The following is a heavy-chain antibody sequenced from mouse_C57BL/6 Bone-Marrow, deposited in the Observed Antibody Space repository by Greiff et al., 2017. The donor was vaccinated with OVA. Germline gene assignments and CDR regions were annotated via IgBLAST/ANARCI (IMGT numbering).Heavy chain of an antibody. V-gene: IGHV1-9*01. Sequence: QVQLQQSGAELMKPGASVKLSCKATGYTFTGYWIEWVKQRPGHGLEWIGEILPGSGSTNYNEKFKGKATFTADTSSNTAYMQLSSLTTEDSAIYYCARREGLPYYYGSRGMDYWGQGTSVTVSS. CDR2: ILPGSGST. CDR3: ARREGLPYYYGSRGMDY. D-gene: IGHD1-1*01. J-gene: IGHJ4*01. CDR1: GYTFTGYW.